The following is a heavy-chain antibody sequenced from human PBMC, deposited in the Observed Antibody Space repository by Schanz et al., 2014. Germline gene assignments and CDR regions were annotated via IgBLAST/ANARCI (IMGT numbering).Heavy chain of an antibody. CDR1: GYTFTSDS. CDR3: ARAVGGYDAAGALDY. D-gene: IGHD5-12*01. J-gene: IGHJ4*01. Sequence: QVQLVQSGAEVKKPGPSVKVSCKASGYTFTSDSMHWVRQAPGQGLEWMGMINPSGGSTTYAQKFQGRVTMTRDTSTSTVYMELSRLNSDDTAVYYCARAVGGYDAAGALDYWGRGPLVTVSS. CDR2: INPSGGST. V-gene: IGHV1-46*01.